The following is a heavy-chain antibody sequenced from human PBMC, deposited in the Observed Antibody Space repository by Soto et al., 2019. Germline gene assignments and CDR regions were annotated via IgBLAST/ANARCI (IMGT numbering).Heavy chain of an antibody. CDR3: AKDGVPHDFWSGYADDYYYYYYMDV. Sequence: GGSLRLSCAASGFTFSSYAMSWVRQAPGKGLEWVSVISGSGGSTYYADSVKGRFTISRDNSKNTLYLQMNSLRAEDKAVYYCAKDGVPHDFWSGYADDYYYYYYMDVWGKGTTVTVSS. CDR2: ISGSGGST. CDR1: GFTFSSYA. J-gene: IGHJ6*03. D-gene: IGHD3-3*01. V-gene: IGHV3-23*01.